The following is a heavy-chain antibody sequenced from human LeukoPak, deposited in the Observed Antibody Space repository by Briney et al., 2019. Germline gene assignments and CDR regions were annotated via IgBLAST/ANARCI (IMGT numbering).Heavy chain of an antibody. CDR3: ARQSDPYYHYGLDF. CDR1: GGSIKNYY. CDR2: IYYTGTT. J-gene: IGHJ6*02. V-gene: IGHV4-59*01. Sequence: PSETLSLTCALSGGSIKNYYWSWIRQPLGKGLEWIGYIYYTGTTSYNPSLKSRVTISVETSKNQFSLTLNSVTAADTAVYHCARQSDPYYHYGLDFWGQGTTVIVSS.